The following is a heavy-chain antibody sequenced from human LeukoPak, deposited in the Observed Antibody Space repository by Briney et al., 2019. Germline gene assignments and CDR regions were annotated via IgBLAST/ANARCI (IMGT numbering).Heavy chain of an antibody. CDR2: IYSGGSA. D-gene: IGHD6-13*01. J-gene: IGHJ4*02. CDR3: ARVMVSGAAGMDYFDY. CDR1: GFTVSTNY. V-gene: IGHV3-66*01. Sequence: GGSLILPCAASGFTVSTNYMSWVRQAPGEGLEWVSIIYSGGSAYYADSLKDRFTISRDNSENTVYLQINSLRVEDTAVYYCARVMVSGAAGMDYFDYWGQGTLVTVSS.